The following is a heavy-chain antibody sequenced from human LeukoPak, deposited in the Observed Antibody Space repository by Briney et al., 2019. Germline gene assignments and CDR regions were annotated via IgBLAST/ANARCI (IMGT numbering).Heavy chain of an antibody. CDR3: ARVGVGYCSGGSCYFDY. J-gene: IGHJ4*02. CDR2: ISAYNGNT. Sequence: ASVKVSCKASGYTFTSYGISWVRQAPGQGLEWMGWISAYNGNTNYAQKLQGRVTMTTDTSTSTAYMELRSLRSDDTAVYYCARVGVGYCSGGSCYFDYWGQGTLVTVSS. CDR1: GYTFTSYG. D-gene: IGHD2-15*01. V-gene: IGHV1-18*01.